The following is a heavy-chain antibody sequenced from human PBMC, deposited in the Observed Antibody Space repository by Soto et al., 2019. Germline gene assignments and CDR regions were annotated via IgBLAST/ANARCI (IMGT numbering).Heavy chain of an antibody. Sequence: SVNFSFKASLGTFIIYAIICFLQAPGQGLEWMGGIIPIFGTSNYAQKLQGRVTITADKSTSTAYMELSSLRSEDTAVYYCAAGTKVNTAGYFDYWGKGTLV. V-gene: IGHV1-69*06. CDR2: IIPIFGTS. J-gene: IGHJ4*02. D-gene: IGHD4-17*01. CDR3: AAGTKVNTAGYFDY. CDR1: LGTFIIYA.